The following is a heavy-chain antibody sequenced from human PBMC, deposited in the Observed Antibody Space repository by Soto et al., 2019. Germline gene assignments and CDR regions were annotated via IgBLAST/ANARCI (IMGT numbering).Heavy chain of an antibody. J-gene: IGHJ5*02. Sequence: QVHLQESGPGLVKPSETLSLTCTVPGGAISTYYWTWIRQPAGKGLEWMGRIYSSGSTKYNPSLQSRVTMSLDTSNNQFSLRLTSVTAADTAVYYCARGQRFSDWFDPWGQGTLVTVSS. CDR1: GGAISTYY. CDR3: ARGQRFSDWFDP. V-gene: IGHV4-4*07. D-gene: IGHD3-3*01. CDR2: IYSSGST.